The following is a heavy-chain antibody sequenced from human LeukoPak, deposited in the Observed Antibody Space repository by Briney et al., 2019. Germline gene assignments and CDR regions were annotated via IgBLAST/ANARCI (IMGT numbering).Heavy chain of an antibody. V-gene: IGHV3-30*03. CDR1: GSTFSSYG. CDR2: ISYDGSNK. J-gene: IGHJ4*02. D-gene: IGHD5-18*01. CDR3: ARAPDTAMALDY. Sequence: GGSLRLSCAASGSTFSSYGMHWVRQAPGKGLEWVAVISYDGSNKYYADSVKGRFTISRDNSKNTLYLQMNSLRAEDTAVYYCARAPDTAMALDYWGQGTLVTVSS.